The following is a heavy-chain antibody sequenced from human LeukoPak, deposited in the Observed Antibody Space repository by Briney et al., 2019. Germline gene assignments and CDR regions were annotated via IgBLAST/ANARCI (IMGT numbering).Heavy chain of an antibody. V-gene: IGHV3-7*01. D-gene: IGHD6-19*01. J-gene: IGHJ4*02. CDR2: IKQDGSEK. CDR3: ARDLTQWLAPGIDY. CDR1: GFTFSSYG. Sequence: PGGSLRLSCAASGFTFSSYGMHWVRQAPGKGLEWVANIKQDGSEKYYVDSVKGRFTISRDNAKNSLYLQMNSLRAEDTAVYYCARDLTQWLAPGIDYWGQGTLVTVSS.